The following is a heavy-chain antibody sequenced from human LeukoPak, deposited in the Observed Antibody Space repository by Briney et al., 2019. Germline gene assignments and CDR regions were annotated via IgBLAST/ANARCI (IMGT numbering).Heavy chain of an antibody. Sequence: SETLSLTCTVSGGSISSYYWSWIRQPQGKGLEWMGRIYTSGSTNYNPSLKSRVTMSVDTSKNQFSLKLSSVTAADTAVYYCARIRMVRGRFYYMYVWGKGTTVTVSS. J-gene: IGHJ6*03. D-gene: IGHD3-10*01. CDR3: ARIRMVRGRFYYMYV. CDR1: GGSISSYY. V-gene: IGHV4-4*07. CDR2: IYTSGST.